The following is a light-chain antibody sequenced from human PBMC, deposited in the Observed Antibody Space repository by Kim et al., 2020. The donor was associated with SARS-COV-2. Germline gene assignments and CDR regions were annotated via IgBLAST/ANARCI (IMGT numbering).Light chain of an antibody. CDR1: QGISGY. Sequence: ASVGDRVTITCRASQGISGYFAWYQQKPGKAPKMLIYAASSLQSGVPSRCSGGGSGTDFTLTIRSLQPEDFATYYCQQANGFPITFGQGTRLEI. J-gene: IGKJ5*01. CDR3: QQANGFPIT. CDR2: AAS. V-gene: IGKV1-12*01.